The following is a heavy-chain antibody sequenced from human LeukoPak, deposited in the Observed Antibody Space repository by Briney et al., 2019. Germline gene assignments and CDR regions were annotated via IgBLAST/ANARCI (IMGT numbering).Heavy chain of an antibody. J-gene: IGHJ4*02. CDR3: ARGEVVPSDY. V-gene: IGHV3-7*01. CDR2: IKQDGSEK. D-gene: IGHD2-15*01. CDR1: GFIFSIYW. Sequence: GGSLRLSCAFSGFIFSIYWMSWVRQAPGKGLEWVANIKQDGSEKYYVDSVKGRFTISRDNPKNSVYLQMNSLRAEDTAVYYCARGEVVPSDYWGQGTLVTVSS.